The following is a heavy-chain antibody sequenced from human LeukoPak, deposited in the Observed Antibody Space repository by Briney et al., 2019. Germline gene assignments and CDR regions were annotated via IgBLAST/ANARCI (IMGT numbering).Heavy chain of an antibody. D-gene: IGHD3-16*01. Sequence: PGGSLRLSCAASGFTFSSYSMNWVRQAPGKGLEWVSSISSSSSYICYADSVKGRFTISRDNAKNSLYLQMNSLRAEDTAVYYCARLGAVTGFDYWGQGTLVTVSS. CDR1: GFTFSSYS. CDR3: ARLGAVTGFDY. J-gene: IGHJ4*02. V-gene: IGHV3-21*01. CDR2: ISSSSSYI.